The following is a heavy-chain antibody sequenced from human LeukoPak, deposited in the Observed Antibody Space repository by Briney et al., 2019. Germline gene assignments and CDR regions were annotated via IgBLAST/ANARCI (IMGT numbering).Heavy chain of an antibody. Sequence: GGSRRLSCTSSGFDFNTFAMNWVRQAPGKGLEWVSGISASGSRTYYGGAAKGRFTISRDDSKNMLFLDMKNLKGEDTATYFCARDRSPYYYDSSGYGAFNVRGQGTTVTVSS. CDR2: ISASGSRT. J-gene: IGHJ3*01. D-gene: IGHD3-22*01. V-gene: IGHV3-23*01. CDR1: GFDFNTFA. CDR3: ARDRSPYYYDSSGYGAFNV.